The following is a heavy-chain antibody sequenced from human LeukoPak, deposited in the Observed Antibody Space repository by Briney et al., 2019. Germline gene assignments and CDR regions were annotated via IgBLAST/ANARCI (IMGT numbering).Heavy chain of an antibody. CDR2: ISNDGINT. J-gene: IGHJ4*02. CDR3: AKHSAIYCSSTSCHGGFDY. Sequence: PGRSLRLSCAASGFTFSSYGMHWVRQAPGKGLEWVALISNDGINTYYADSVKGRFTTSRDTSKKTLSLQMSSLRAEDTAVYYCAKHSAIYCSSTSCHGGFDYWGQGTLVTVSS. D-gene: IGHD2-2*01. CDR1: GFTFSSYG. V-gene: IGHV3-30*18.